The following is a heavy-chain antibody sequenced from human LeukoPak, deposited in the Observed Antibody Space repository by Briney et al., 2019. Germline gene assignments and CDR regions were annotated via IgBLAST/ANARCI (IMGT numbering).Heavy chain of an antibody. D-gene: IGHD2-2*02. CDR1: GFTFSSYA. J-gene: IGHJ4*02. CDR2: ISYDGSNK. V-gene: IGHV3-30*09. Sequence: GESLKISCAASGFTFSSYAMHWVRQAPGKGLEWVAVISYDGSNKYYADSVKGRFAISRDNSKNTLYLQMNSLRAEDTAVYYCARGGIVVVPAAILVDEGFDYWGQGTLVTVSS. CDR3: ARGGIVVVPAAILVDEGFDY.